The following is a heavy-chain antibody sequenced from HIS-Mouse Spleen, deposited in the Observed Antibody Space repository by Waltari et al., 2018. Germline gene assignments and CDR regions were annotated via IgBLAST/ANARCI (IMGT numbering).Heavy chain of an antibody. J-gene: IGHJ4*02. CDR1: GDSVPSNSAA. V-gene: IGHV6-1*01. CDR3: ARSLGTRYYFDY. D-gene: IGHD7-27*01. CDR2: TYYRSKWYN. Sequence: QVQLQQSGPGLVKPSQTLSPTCAIPGDSVPSNSAAWNLLRPSPAGGLEWLGRTYYRSKWYNDYAVSVKSRITINPDTSKNQFSLQLNSVTPEDTAVYYCARSLGTRYYFDYWGQGTLVTVSS.